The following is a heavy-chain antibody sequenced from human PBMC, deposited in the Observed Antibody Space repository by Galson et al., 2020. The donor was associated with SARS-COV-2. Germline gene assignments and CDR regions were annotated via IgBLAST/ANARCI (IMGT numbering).Heavy chain of an antibody. CDR3: ATMWAYYDSSGYYGY. J-gene: IGHJ4*02. CDR1: RYTLNELS. V-gene: IGHV1-24*01. CDR2: FDPEDGET. Sequence: ASEKVSCKVSRYTLNELSMHWVRQAPGKGLEWMGGFDPEDGETIYAQKFQGRVTMTEDTSTDTAYMELSSLRSEDTAVYYCATMWAYYDSSGYYGYWGQGTLVTVSS. D-gene: IGHD3-22*01.